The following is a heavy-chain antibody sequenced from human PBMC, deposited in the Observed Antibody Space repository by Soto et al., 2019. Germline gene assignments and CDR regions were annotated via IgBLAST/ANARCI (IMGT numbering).Heavy chain of an antibody. J-gene: IGHJ6*02. CDR1: GFTFSSFG. D-gene: IGHD3-3*01. CDR2: IWYDGSKK. CDR3: ARDASYYSLWSGYYPSRNGMDV. Sequence: QVQVVESGGGVVQPGRSLRLSCAASGFTFSSFGMHWVRQAPGKGLEWVSLIWYDGSKKSYGDSVQGRFTISRDNSRNTVYLQMNSLRADDTAAYYCARDASYYSLWSGYYPSRNGMDVWGQGTTVTGSS. V-gene: IGHV3-33*01.